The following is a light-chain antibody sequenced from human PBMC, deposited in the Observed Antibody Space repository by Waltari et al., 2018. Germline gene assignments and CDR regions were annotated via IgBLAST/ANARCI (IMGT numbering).Light chain of an antibody. J-gene: IGKJ1*01. V-gene: IGKV2-30*02. CDR1: QRLVHSDGNMY. CDR2: QVS. Sequence: VVMPQSPLSLPVTLGPPPYISCWSSQRLVHSDGNMYLNWFNQRPGKSPRRLIYQVSTRDSGVPDRFSGSGSGTDFTLKISRVEAEDVGVYYCMQGTHWPRTFGQGTKVEIK. CDR3: MQGTHWPRT.